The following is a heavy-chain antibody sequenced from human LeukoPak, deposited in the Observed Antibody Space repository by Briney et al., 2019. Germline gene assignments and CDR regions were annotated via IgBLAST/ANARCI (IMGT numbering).Heavy chain of an antibody. CDR3: ARAGTTSSSTPDY. V-gene: IGHV1-18*01. J-gene: IGHJ4*02. CDR2: ISAYNGNT. CDR1: GYTFSTYG. Sequence: ASVKVSCKASGYTFSTYGITWVRQAPGQGLEWMGWISAYNGNTNYAEKIQGRVTMTTDTSTSTAYMELRSLRFDDTAVYYSARAGTTSSSTPDYWGQGTQVTVSS. D-gene: IGHD6-6*01.